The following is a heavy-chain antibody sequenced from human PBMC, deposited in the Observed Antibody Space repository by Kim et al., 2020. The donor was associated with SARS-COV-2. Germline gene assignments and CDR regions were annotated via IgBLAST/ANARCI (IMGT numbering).Heavy chain of an antibody. CDR1: GFTFSSFA. Sequence: GGSLRLSCEASGFTFSSFAMTWVRQLPGKGLEWLSVINGDGGLRFYADSVKGRFTISRDNSKNTLYLQLSSLRVDDTAVYYCAKVFDYGSGDMPNYFDYWGQGTLVIVSS. J-gene: IGHJ4*02. CDR2: INGDGGLR. D-gene: IGHD3-10*01. V-gene: IGHV3-23*01. CDR3: AKVFDYGSGDMPNYFDY.